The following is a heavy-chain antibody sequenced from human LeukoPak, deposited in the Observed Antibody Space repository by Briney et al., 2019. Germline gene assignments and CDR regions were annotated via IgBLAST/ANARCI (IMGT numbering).Heavy chain of an antibody. CDR1: GDSISNYY. D-gene: IGHD3-22*01. J-gene: IGHJ3*02. CDR2: DYYSRSI. Sequence: ASETLSLTCTVSGDSISNYYWGWIRQSPGKGLEWIGYDYYSRSINYNPSLKSRVTISVDTSKNQFSLKMSSVTAADTAVYYCARDFKVDGQSGYYAFDIWGQGTMVTVSS. CDR3: ARDFKVDGQSGYYAFDI. V-gene: IGHV4-59*01.